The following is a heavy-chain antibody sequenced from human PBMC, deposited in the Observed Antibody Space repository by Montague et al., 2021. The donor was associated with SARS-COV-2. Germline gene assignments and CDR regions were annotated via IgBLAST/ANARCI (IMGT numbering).Heavy chain of an antibody. CDR1: GGAISSSSYY. CDR2: IYYSGST. D-gene: IGHD3-22*01. J-gene: IGHJ6*02. Sequence: SETLSLTCTVSGGAISSSSYYWVWLRQPPGKELEWIGSIYYSGSTYHTPSLKSRVTISVAKSKNQLSLKLSSVTAAATAVYYCARDTRITMLVVVNRYGMDVWGQGTTVTVSS. V-gene: IGHV4-39*07. CDR3: ARDTRITMLVVVNRYGMDV.